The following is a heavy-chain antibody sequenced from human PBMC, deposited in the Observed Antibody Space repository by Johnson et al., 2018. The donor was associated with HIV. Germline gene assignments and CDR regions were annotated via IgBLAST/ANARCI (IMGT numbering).Heavy chain of an antibody. CDR2: ISCDGSKK. D-gene: IGHD1-14*01. CDR1: GFSFSSYD. V-gene: IGHV3-30*03. CDR3: ARDSKRYGEAGDAFDI. J-gene: IGHJ3*02. Sequence: QVQLVETGGGVVQPGKSLRLSCAASGFSFSSYDMHWVRQAPGKGLEWVALISCDGSKKYLADSVKGRLTISRDNSKNTLYLQMNSLRAEDTAVYYCARDSKRYGEAGDAFDIWGQGTMVTVSS.